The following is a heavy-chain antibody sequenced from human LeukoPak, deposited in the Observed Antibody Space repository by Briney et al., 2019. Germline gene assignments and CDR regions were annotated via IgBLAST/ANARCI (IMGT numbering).Heavy chain of an antibody. Sequence: GGSLRLSCAASGFSINNCWMHWVRQAPGKGLVWVSGISGAGSTTYYADSVKGRFTISRDNAKNTLYLQMNSLRAEDTAVYYCARGGTYSYDAFHIWGQGTMVTVSS. CDR1: GFSINNCW. D-gene: IGHD1-26*01. CDR2: ISGAGSTT. V-gene: IGHV3-74*01. J-gene: IGHJ3*02. CDR3: ARGGTYSYDAFHI.